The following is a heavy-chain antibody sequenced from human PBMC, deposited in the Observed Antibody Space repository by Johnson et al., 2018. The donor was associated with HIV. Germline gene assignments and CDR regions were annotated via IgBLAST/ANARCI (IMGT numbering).Heavy chain of an antibody. J-gene: IGHJ3*02. Sequence: QVQLVESGGGVVQPGRSLRLSCAASGFTFSSYAMHWVRQAPGKGLEWVAVISYDGSNKYYADSVKGRFTISRDNAKNSLYLQMNSLRAEDTALYYCARVALNVGNDAFDIWGQGTMVTVSS. CDR2: ISYDGSNK. CDR1: GFTFSSYA. V-gene: IGHV3-30-3*01. CDR3: ARVALNVGNDAFDI. D-gene: IGHD1-1*01.